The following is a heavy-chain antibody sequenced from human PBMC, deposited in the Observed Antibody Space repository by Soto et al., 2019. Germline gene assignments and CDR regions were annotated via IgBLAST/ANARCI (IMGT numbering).Heavy chain of an antibody. J-gene: IGHJ4*02. CDR3: ARSGGGSGWL. V-gene: IGHV4-61*01. Sequence: SETLSLTCTVSGDSVSSGSKCWSWIRQPPGKALEWIAYICHSGRTNYNPSLKRRVTISRDTSRNQFSLKMTSVTADDTAVYYCARSGGGSGWLGGQGTLVTVSS. CDR1: GDSVSSGSKC. D-gene: IGHD6-19*01. CDR2: ICHSGRT.